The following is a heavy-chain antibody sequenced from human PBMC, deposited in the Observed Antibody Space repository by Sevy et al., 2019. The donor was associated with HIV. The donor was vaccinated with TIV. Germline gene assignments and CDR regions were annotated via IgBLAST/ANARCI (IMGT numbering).Heavy chain of an antibody. CDR1: GGSISSYY. J-gene: IGHJ6*02. CDR2: IYYTGST. CDR3: ARELISGRYYGMDV. Sequence: SETLSLTCTVSGGSISSYYWSWIRQPPGKGLEWIGYIYYTGSTNYNPSLKSRVNISVDTSKNQFSLKLSSVTAADTAVYYCARELISGRYYGMDVWGQGTTVTVSS. D-gene: IGHD6-19*01. V-gene: IGHV4-59*01.